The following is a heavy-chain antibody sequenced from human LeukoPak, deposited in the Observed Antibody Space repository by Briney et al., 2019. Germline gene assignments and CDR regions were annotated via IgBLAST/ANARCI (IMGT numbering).Heavy chain of an antibody. CDR1: GFTFTTYW. CDR2: INQDGSEK. Sequence: GGSLRLSCAASGFTFTTYWMSWVRQAPGKGLEWVANINQDGSEKYFVDSVKGRFTISRDNAKNSLYLQMNSLRVEDTAVYYCAKDRETVVILDYWGQGTLVTVSS. CDR3: AKDRETVVILDY. D-gene: IGHD3-22*01. V-gene: IGHV3-7*01. J-gene: IGHJ4*02.